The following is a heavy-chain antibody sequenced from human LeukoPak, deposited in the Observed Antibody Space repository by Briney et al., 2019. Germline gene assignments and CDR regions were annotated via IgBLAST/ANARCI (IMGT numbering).Heavy chain of an antibody. V-gene: IGHV3-48*04. CDR2: ISSSGSTI. D-gene: IGHD3-10*01. CDR1: GFTFSSYS. CDR3: AGDNGNYYGSGSFPYYGMDV. J-gene: IGHJ6*02. Sequence: GGSLRLSCAASGFTFSSYSMNWVRQAPGKGLEWVSYISSSGSTIYYADSVKGRFTISRDNAKNSLCLQMNSLRAEDTAVYYCAGDNGNYYGSGSFPYYGMDVWGQGTTVTVSS.